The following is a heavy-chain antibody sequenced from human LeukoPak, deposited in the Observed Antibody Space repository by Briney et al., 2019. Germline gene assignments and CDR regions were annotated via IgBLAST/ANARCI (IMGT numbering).Heavy chain of an antibody. CDR3: VGQYYYDSSGYWPFDY. D-gene: IGHD3-22*01. V-gene: IGHV4-61*02. J-gene: IGHJ4*02. CDR2: THTSGSI. Sequence: SETLSLTCSVSGGSISSGSYYWSWIRQPAGKGLEWIGRTHTSGSIKYNPSLKSRVTISVDTSKNQFSLHLSSVTTADTAVYYCVGQYYYDSSGYWPFDYWGQGTPVTVSS. CDR1: GGSISSGSYY.